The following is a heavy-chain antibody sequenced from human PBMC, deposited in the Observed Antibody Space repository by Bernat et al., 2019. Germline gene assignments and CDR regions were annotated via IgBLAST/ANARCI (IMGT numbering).Heavy chain of an antibody. D-gene: IGHD2-15*01. V-gene: IGHV1-24*01. J-gene: IGHJ3*02. CDR2: FDPEDGET. CDR3: ATSRAIVVVVAAPDAFDI. CDR1: GYTLTELS. Sequence: QVQLVQSGAEVKKPGASGKVSCKVSGYTLTELSMHWVRQAPGKGLEWMGGFDPEDGETIYAKKFQGRVTMTEDTSTDTAYMELSSLRSEDTAVYYCATSRAIVVVVAAPDAFDIWGQGTMVTVSS.